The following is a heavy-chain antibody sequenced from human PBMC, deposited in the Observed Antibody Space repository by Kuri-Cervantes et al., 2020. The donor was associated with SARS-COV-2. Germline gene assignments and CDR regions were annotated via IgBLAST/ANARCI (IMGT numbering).Heavy chain of an antibody. CDR3: TRQEWWFDY. V-gene: IGHV3-73*01. CDR2: IRGKANNYAT. CDR1: GFLFSASA. J-gene: IGHJ4*02. Sequence: GESLRISCEVSGFLFSASAIHWVRQASGKGLEWVGRIRGKANNYATAYAASVKGRFTISRDDSKNTAYLQMNSLKTEDTAVYYCTRQEWWFDYWGQGTLVTVSS. D-gene: IGHD2-15*01.